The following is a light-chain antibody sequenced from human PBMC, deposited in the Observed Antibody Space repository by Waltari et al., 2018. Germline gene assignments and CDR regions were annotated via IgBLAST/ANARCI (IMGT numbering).Light chain of an antibody. CDR3: QQYNTYYT. J-gene: IGKJ2*01. V-gene: IGKV1-5*03. Sequence: DVQMTQSTSTLSASVGDTVTITCRASQNIMSWLAWYQQKAGKAPKVLISKASTLESGVPSRFSGSESGTEFTLTISNLQPDDSATYYCQQYNTYYTFGQGTIVEIK. CDR2: KAS. CDR1: QNIMSW.